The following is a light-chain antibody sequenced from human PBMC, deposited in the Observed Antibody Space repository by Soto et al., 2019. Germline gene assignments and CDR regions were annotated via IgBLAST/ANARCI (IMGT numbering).Light chain of an antibody. CDR3: QSYDSSLSDSGWV. CDR1: SSNIGAGYD. Sequence: QAVVAQPPSVSGAPGQRVTISCTGSSSNIGAGYDVHWYQQLPRTAPKLLIYGDSNRPSGVPDRFSASKSGASASLAITGLQAEDEADYYCQSYDSSLSDSGWVFGGGTKLTVL. V-gene: IGLV1-40*01. J-gene: IGLJ3*02. CDR2: GDS.